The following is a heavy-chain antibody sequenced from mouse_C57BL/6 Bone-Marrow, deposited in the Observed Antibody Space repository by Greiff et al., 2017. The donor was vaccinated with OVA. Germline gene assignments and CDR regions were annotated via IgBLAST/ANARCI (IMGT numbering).Heavy chain of an antibody. CDR2: IYPGDGDT. CDR3: ASSYYGSSPYAMDY. J-gene: IGHJ4*01. CDR1: GYAFSSSW. Sequence: QVQLQQSGPELVKPGASVKISCKASGYAFSSSWMNWVKQRPGQGLEWIGRIYPGDGDTNYNGKFKGKATLTADKSSSTAYMQLSSLTSEDSAVYFFASSYYGSSPYAMDYWGQGTSVTVSS. D-gene: IGHD1-1*01. V-gene: IGHV1-82*01.